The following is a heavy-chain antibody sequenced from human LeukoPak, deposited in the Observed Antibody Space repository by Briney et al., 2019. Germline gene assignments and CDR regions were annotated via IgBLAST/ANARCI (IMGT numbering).Heavy chain of an antibody. D-gene: IGHD3-22*01. CDR2: ISWNSGSI. J-gene: IGHJ4*02. CDR1: GFTFYDYA. CDR3: AKVHDSSGYYSPFDY. V-gene: IGHV3-9*01. Sequence: GGSLRLSCAASGFTFYDYAMHWVRHAPGKGLEWVSGISWNSGSIGYADSVKGRFTISRDNAKNSLYLQMNSLRAEDTALYYCAKVHDSSGYYSPFDYWGQGTLVTVSS.